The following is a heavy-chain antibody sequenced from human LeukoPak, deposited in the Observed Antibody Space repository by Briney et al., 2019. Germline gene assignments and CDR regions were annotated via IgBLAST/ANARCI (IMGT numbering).Heavy chain of an antibody. CDR3: ASRDYGGNYYYMDV. CDR1: GFTFSSYG. Sequence: GGSLRLSCAASGFTFSSYGVHWVRQTPGKGLVWVSRINIDGSSTSYADSVKGRFTISRDNAKNTLYLQMSSLRAEDTAVCYCASRDYGGNYYYMDVWGKGTTVTVSS. CDR2: INIDGSST. D-gene: IGHD4-23*01. V-gene: IGHV3-74*01. J-gene: IGHJ6*03.